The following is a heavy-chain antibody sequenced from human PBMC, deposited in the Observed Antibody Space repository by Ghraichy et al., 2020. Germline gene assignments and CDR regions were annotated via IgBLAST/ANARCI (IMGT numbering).Heavy chain of an antibody. V-gene: IGHV3-30*18. CDR2: ISFYGSNR. CDR1: GFTFSDFG. Sequence: LSLTCAASGFTFSDFGIHWVRQAPGKGLEWVAVISFYGSNRHYADSVKGRFTISRDNSKNTVYLQMNSLRPEDTALYYCAKDHSTSSAGMDVWGQGTRVTVSS. J-gene: IGHJ6*02. CDR3: AKDHSTSSAGMDV. D-gene: IGHD6-6*01.